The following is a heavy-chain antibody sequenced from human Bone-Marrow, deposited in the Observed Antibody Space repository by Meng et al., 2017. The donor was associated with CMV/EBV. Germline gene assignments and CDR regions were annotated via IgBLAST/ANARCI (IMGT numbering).Heavy chain of an antibody. Sequence: GGSLRLSCAASGFTFSSYAMSWVRQAPGKGLEWVSVIYSGGSSTYYADSVKGRFTISRDNSKNTLDLQMNSLRAEDTAVYYCARAEAPLHIVVVPAASYAYDIWGQGTMVTVSS. CDR3: ARAEAPLHIVVVPAASYAYDI. J-gene: IGHJ3*02. D-gene: IGHD2-2*01. V-gene: IGHV3-23*03. CDR2: IYSGGSST. CDR1: GFTFSSYA.